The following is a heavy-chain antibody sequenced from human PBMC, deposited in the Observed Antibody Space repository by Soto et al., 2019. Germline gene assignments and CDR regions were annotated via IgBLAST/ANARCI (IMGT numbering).Heavy chain of an antibody. CDR1: GGSISSGDYY. Sequence: PSETLSLTCTVSGGSISSGDYYWSWIRQPPGKGLGWIGSIYYSGSTYYNPSLKSRVTISVDTSKNQFSLKLSSVTAADTAVYYCARLLWSRGDWFDPWGQGTLVTVSS. J-gene: IGHJ5*02. D-gene: IGHD3-10*01. CDR3: ARLLWSRGDWFDP. CDR2: IYYSGST. V-gene: IGHV4-30-4*01.